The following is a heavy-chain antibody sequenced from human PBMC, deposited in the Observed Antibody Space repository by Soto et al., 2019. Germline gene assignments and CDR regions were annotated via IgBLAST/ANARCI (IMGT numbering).Heavy chain of an antibody. CDR2: ISGSGGST. D-gene: IGHD3-3*01. J-gene: IGHJ4*02. CDR1: GFTFSSYA. CDR3: AKAYLDYDFWSGYPTDY. V-gene: IGHV3-23*01. Sequence: GGSLRLSCAASGFTFSSYAMSWVRQAPGKGLEWVSAISGSGGSTYYADSVKGRFTISRDNSKNTLYMQLNSLRAEDTAVYYCAKAYLDYDFWSGYPTDYWGQGTLVTVSS.